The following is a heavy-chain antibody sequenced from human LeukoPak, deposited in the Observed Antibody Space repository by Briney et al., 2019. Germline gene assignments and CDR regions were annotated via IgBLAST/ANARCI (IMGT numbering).Heavy chain of an antibody. V-gene: IGHV4-34*01. J-gene: IGHJ3*02. CDR3: AREGSGAVAGTFDI. CDR2: INHSGST. CDR1: GGSFSGYY. D-gene: IGHD6-19*01. Sequence: SETLSLTCAVYGGSFSGYYWSWIRQPPGKGLEWIGEINHSGSTNYNPSLKSRVTISVDTSKNQFSLKLSSVTAADTAVYYCAREGSGAVAGTFDIWGQGTMVTVSS.